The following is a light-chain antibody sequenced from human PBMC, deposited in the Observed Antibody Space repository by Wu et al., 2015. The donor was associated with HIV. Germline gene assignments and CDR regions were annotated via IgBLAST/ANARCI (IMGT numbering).Light chain of an antibody. CDR2: AAS. J-gene: IGKJ3*01. Sequence: DIQMTQSPSSLSASVGDRVTITCRASQSISTYLNWYQQKPGKAPKLLIYAASRLQGGVPSRFSGSGSGTDFTLTISSLQPEDFATYYCRQSYSTLFTFGPGTKVHIK. CDR3: RQSYSTLFT. V-gene: IGKV1-39*01. CDR1: QSISTY.